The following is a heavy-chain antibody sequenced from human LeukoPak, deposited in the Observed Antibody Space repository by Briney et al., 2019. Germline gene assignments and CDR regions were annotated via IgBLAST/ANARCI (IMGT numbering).Heavy chain of an antibody. V-gene: IGHV3-23*01. Sequence: GGSLRLSCAASGFTVSSNYMSWVRQAPGKGLEWVSAISGSGGSTYYADSVKGRFTISRDNSKNTLYLQMNSLRAEDTAVYYCAKDPGLDYDSSGYPQYFQHWGQGTLVTVSS. D-gene: IGHD3-22*01. CDR3: AKDPGLDYDSSGYPQYFQH. CDR1: GFTVSSNY. J-gene: IGHJ1*01. CDR2: ISGSGGST.